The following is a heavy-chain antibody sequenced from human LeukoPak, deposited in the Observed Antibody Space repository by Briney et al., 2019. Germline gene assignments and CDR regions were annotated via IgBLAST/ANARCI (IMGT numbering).Heavy chain of an antibody. Sequence: QPGGSLRLSCAASGFTFSSYWMHWVRQAPGKGLVWVSRVNSDGSGTYYADSVKGRFTIPRDNAKNSLYLQMNSLRAEDTALYYCAKGGYDSSPPGYWGQGTLVTVSS. V-gene: IGHV3-74*01. CDR3: AKGGYDSSPPGY. CDR1: GFTFSSYW. CDR2: VNSDGSGT. J-gene: IGHJ4*02. D-gene: IGHD3-22*01.